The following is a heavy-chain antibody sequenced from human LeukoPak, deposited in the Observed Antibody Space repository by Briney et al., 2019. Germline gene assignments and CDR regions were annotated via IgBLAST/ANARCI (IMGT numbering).Heavy chain of an antibody. CDR3: ARVGSGWYQGTFDY. D-gene: IGHD6-19*01. Sequence: SETLSLTCTVSGGSISSSSYYWGWIRQPPGTGLEWIGYIYYSGSTNYNPSLKSRVTISVDTSKNQFSLKLSSVTAADTAVYYCARVGSGWYQGTFDYWGQGTLVTVSS. J-gene: IGHJ4*02. V-gene: IGHV4-61*05. CDR2: IYYSGST. CDR1: GGSISSSSYY.